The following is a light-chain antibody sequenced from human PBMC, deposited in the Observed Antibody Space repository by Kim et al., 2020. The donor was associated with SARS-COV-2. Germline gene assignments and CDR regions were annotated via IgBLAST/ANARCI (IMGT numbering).Light chain of an antibody. Sequence: DIQMTQSPSSLAASVGDRVTIACRASQSISIYLNWYQQKPGKAPKLLIYTASSLQSGVPSRFTGSGSETDFTLTITSLQPEDFATYYCQQTSSAPRTFGQGTKVDIK. CDR3: QQTSSAPRT. CDR2: TAS. J-gene: IGKJ1*01. V-gene: IGKV1-39*01. CDR1: QSISIY.